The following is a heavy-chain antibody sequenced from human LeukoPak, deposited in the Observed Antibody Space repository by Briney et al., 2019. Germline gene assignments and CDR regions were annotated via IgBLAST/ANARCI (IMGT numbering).Heavy chain of an antibody. CDR3: EGGAGY. CDR1: GFTFSSNW. V-gene: IGHV3-7*01. CDR2: IKKDGSDK. J-gene: IGHJ4*02. D-gene: IGHD4/OR15-4a*01. Sequence: EGSLRLSCAASGFTFSSNWMSWVRQAPGKGLEWVANIKKDGSDKYYVDSVKGRFTISRDNARNSLYLQMNSLRVEDTAVYYCEGGAGYWGQGTPVTVSS.